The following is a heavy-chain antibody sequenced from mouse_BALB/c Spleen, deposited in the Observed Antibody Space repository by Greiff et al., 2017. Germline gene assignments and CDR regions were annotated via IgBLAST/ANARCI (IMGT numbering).Heavy chain of an antibody. V-gene: IGHV5-4*02. CDR2: ISDGGSYT. CDR3: AKANWSFFAY. CDR1: GFTFSDYY. Sequence: EVKVVESGGGLVKPGGSLKLSCAASGFTFSDYYMYWVRQTPEKRLEWVATISDGGSYTYYPDSVKGRFTISRDNAKNNLYLQMSSLKSEDTAMYYCAKANWSFFAYWGQGTLVTVSA. J-gene: IGHJ3*01. D-gene: IGHD4-1*01.